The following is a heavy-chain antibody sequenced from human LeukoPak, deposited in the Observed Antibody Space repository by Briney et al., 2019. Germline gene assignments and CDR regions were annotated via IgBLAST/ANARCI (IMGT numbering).Heavy chain of an antibody. CDR1: GFTFSSYA. V-gene: IGHV3-23*01. CDR2: ISGSGGGT. D-gene: IGHD3-9*01. CDR3: AREFTGHDILTGYYSEAFDI. Sequence: PGGSLRLSCAASGFTFSSYAMSWVRQAPGKGLEWVSTISGSGGGTYYADSVKGRFTISRDNSKNTLYLQMNSLRAEDTAVYYCAREFTGHDILTGYYSEAFDIWGQGTMVTVSS. J-gene: IGHJ3*02.